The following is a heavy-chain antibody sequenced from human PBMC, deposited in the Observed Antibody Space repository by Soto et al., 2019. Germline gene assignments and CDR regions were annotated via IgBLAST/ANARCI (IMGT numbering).Heavy chain of an antibody. CDR1: GFTFSSYS. D-gene: IGHD3-22*01. J-gene: IGHJ5*02. CDR3: ARELGQYYYDSSGYQPNWFDP. V-gene: IGHV3-21*01. Sequence: GGSLRLSCAASGFTFSSYSMNWVRQAPGKGLEWVSSISSSSSYIYYADSVKGRFTISRDNAKNSLYLQMNSLRAEDTAVYYCARELGQYYYDSSGYQPNWFDPWGQGTLVTVSS. CDR2: ISSSSSYI.